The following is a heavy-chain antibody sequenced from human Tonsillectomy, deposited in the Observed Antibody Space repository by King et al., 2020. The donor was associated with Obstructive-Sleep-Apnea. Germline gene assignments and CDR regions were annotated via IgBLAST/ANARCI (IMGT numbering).Heavy chain of an antibody. CDR1: GFTFSSYW. Sequence: VQLVESGGGLVQPGGSLRLSCAASGFTFSSYWMSWVRQAPGKGLEWVANIKQDGSEKYYVDSVKGRYTISRDNAKNSLCLKMNSLRAEDTAVYYCVRGITMVRGVIPYYNYGMDVWGQGTTVTVSS. CDR2: IKQDGSEK. D-gene: IGHD3-10*01. CDR3: VRGITMVRGVIPYYNYGMDV. J-gene: IGHJ6*02. V-gene: IGHV3-7*01.